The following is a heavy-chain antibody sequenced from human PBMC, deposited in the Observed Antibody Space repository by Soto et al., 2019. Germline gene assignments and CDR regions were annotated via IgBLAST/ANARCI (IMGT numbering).Heavy chain of an antibody. J-gene: IGHJ4*02. Sequence: QVQLVQSGAEVKKPGASVKVSCKASGNTFTSYGISWVRQAPEQGLEGMGWISAYNVNKNYAQKIQGRVTITTATSTSTAYMELRSLRSDDTAVYYCARVKAARTYFDYWGQGTLVTVSS. CDR2: ISAYNVNK. CDR3: ARVKAARTYFDY. CDR1: GNTFTSYG. D-gene: IGHD6-6*01. V-gene: IGHV1-18*04.